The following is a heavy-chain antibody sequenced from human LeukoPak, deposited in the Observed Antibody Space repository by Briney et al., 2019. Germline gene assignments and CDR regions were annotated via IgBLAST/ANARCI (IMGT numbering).Heavy chain of an antibody. CDR1: GYTFTSYD. CDR3: ARVARGYVVDY. D-gene: IGHD3-10*01. J-gene: IGHJ4*02. V-gene: IGHV1-8*01. Sequence: ASVKVSCKASGYTFTSYDINWVRQATGQGLEWMGWMNPNSGNTNYAQKFQGRVTMTRDTSISTAYMELSRLRSDDTAVYYCARVARGYVVDYWGQGTLVTVSS. CDR2: MNPNSGNT.